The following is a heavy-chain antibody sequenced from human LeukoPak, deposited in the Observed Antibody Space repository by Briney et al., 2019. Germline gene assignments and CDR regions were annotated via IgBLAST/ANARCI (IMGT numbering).Heavy chain of an antibody. D-gene: IGHD1-1*01. CDR3: ATGKERPEGWAY. Sequence: GASVKVSCKVSGYTLTELSMHWVRQAPGKGLEWMGGFDPEDGETTYAQKFQGRVTMTEETSTDTAYMELSSLRSEDTAVYYCATGKERPEGWAYWGQGTLVTVSS. CDR2: FDPEDGET. V-gene: IGHV1-24*01. CDR1: GYTLTELS. J-gene: IGHJ4*02.